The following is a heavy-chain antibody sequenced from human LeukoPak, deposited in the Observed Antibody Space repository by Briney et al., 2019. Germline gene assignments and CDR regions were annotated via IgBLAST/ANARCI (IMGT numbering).Heavy chain of an antibody. CDR1: GGSISSSSYY. D-gene: IGHD6-19*01. CDR2: IYYSRST. V-gene: IGHV4-39*01. J-gene: IGHJ3*01. CDR3: ARHHRIAVANDAFDL. Sequence: SSETLSLTCTVSGGSISSSSYYWGWLRQPPGKGLEGIAIIYYSRSTYYNPSLKSPSTISVDTPKNQFSLKLSSVAAAEMAVYYCARHHRIAVANDAFDLWGKGRMV.